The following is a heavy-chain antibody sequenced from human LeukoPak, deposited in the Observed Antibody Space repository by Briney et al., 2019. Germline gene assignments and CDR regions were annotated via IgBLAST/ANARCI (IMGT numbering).Heavy chain of an antibody. J-gene: IGHJ4*02. CDR1: GYSISSGYY. CDR2: IYHSGST. D-gene: IGHD1-26*01. Sequence: SETLSLTCAVSGYSISSGYYWGWIQQPPGKGLEWIGSIYHSGSTYYNPSLKSRVTISVDTSKNQFSLKLSSVTAADTAVYYCARHVSPGSYEDYWGQGTLVTVSS. CDR3: ARHVSPGSYEDY. V-gene: IGHV4-38-2*01.